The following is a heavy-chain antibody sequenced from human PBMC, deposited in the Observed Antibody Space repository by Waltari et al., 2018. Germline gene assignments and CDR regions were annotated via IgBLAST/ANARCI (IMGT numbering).Heavy chain of an antibody. Sequence: QVQLQESGPGLVKPSETLSLTCTVSGGSIGRYYWSWIRQPPGKGLEWIGYIYYTGNTYFIPSRKSRVTMSVDTSKNQVSLSLISVTAADTAVYFCARRPAGATFDYWGPGALVTVSS. D-gene: IGHD1-26*01. CDR3: ARRPAGATFDY. CDR2: IYYTGNT. V-gene: IGHV4-59*01. J-gene: IGHJ4*02. CDR1: GGSIGRYY.